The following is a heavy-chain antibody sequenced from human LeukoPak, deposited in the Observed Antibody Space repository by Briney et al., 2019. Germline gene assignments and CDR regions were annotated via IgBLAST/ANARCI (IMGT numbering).Heavy chain of an antibody. CDR3: ASLGILGAIGDY. CDR1: GFTFSSYS. D-gene: IGHD1-26*01. J-gene: IGHJ4*02. Sequence: GGSLRLSCAASGFTFSSYSMNWVRQAPGKGLEWVSSISSSSSYIYYADSVKGRFTISRHNAKNSLYLQMNSLRAEDTAVYYCASLGILGAIGDYWGQGTLVTVSS. CDR2: ISSSSSYI. V-gene: IGHV3-21*01.